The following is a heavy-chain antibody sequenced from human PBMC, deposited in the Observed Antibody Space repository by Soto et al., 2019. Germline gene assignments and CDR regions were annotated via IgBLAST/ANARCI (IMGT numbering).Heavy chain of an antibody. D-gene: IGHD3-16*01. J-gene: IGHJ4*02. CDR1: GFIFSNNY. CDR3: GLMGMSGHQYFDS. V-gene: IGHV3-15*07. Sequence: LRLSCAASGFIFSNNYMNWVRQAPGKALEWVGRIKSETDGGTADYAAPVKGRFTISRDDAKNTLFLQMNSLRTEDTDIYYCGLMGMSGHQYFDSWGQGTLVTVSS. CDR2: IKSETDGGTA.